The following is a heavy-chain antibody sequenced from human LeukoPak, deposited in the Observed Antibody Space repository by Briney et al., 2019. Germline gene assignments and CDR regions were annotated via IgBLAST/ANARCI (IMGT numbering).Heavy chain of an antibody. D-gene: IGHD3-3*01. V-gene: IGHV3-23*01. Sequence: GGSLRLSCAASGFTFSSYAMSWVRQAPGKGLEWVSTIGGNTGSTYYADSVKGRFTISRDNSKNTLYLQMNSLRADDSALHSCAREGRFLEWLHPAYYYYMDVWGKGTTVTVSS. CDR2: IGGNTGST. J-gene: IGHJ6*03. CDR3: AREGRFLEWLHPAYYYYMDV. CDR1: GFTFSSYA.